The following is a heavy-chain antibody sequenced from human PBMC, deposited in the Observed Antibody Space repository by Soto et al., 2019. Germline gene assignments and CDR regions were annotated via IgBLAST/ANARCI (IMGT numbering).Heavy chain of an antibody. CDR1: RFTFSGSA. Sequence: GGSLRLSCAASRFTFSGSAMHWVRQASGKGLEWVGRIRGKANSYATAYAASVRGRFTISRDDSKNTAYLQMNSLKNEDTAVYYCTRLPETTYNDVLTGYFDAFDIWGQGTMVTVSS. D-gene: IGHD3-9*01. CDR3: TRLPETTYNDVLTGYFDAFDI. V-gene: IGHV3-73*01. J-gene: IGHJ3*02. CDR2: IRGKANSYAT.